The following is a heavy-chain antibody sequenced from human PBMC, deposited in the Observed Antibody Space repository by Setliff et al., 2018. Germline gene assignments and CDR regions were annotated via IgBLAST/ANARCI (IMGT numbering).Heavy chain of an antibody. CDR2: IRSSGTS. D-gene: IGHD6-6*01. J-gene: IGHJ4*02. CDR3: ARGSSSSGVDY. Sequence: LKISCVASGFSLRDYTINWVRQAPGKGLDWVSSIRSSGTSFYADSVKGRFTISKDNAKNSLYLQMNSLRAEDTAVYYCARGSSSSGVDYWGQGTLVTVSS. V-gene: IGHV3-21*01. CDR1: GFSLRDYT.